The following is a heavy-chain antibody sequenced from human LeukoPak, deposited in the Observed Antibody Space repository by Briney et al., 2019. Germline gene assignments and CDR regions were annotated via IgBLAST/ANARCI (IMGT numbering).Heavy chain of an antibody. Sequence: ASVKVSCKASGYTFTSYAMHWVRLAPGQRLEWMGWINAGNDNTKYSRKFQGRVTITRDTSASTAYMELSSLRSEDTAVYYCARDLGYCTGGTCYPNWFDPWGQGTLVTVSS. V-gene: IGHV1-3*01. CDR2: INAGNDNT. D-gene: IGHD2-15*01. J-gene: IGHJ5*02. CDR3: ARDLGYCTGGTCYPNWFDP. CDR1: GYTFTSYA.